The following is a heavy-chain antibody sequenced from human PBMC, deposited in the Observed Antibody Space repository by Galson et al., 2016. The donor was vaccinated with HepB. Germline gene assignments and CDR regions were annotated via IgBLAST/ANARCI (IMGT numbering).Heavy chain of an antibody. CDR2: NYFRGST. CDR1: GDSVSRGGYH. V-gene: IGHV4-31*03. J-gene: IGHJ4*02. CDR3: ARISGFGSGP. Sequence: TLSLTCTVSGDSVSRGGYHWSWFRQHPGKGLEWIGYNYFRGSTYYNPSLESRVNISRDSSRNPFSLTLNSVTAADTAVYFCARISGFGSGPWGQGALVTVSS. D-gene: IGHD3-10*01.